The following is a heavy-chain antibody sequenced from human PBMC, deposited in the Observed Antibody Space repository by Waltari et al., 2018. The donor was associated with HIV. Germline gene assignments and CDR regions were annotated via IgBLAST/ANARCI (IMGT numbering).Heavy chain of an antibody. CDR2: IKSNTDGGTT. D-gene: IGHD3-16*01. Sequence: EVLLVESGGGLGKPGGSLRLSCAASGFTFSDAWMSWVRQAPGKGLEWVDRIKSNTDGGTTDYAAPVKGRFTISRDDSKTTLYLEMNSLKTEDTAVYYCTTVGGGTRDYWGQGTLITVSS. CDR1: GFTFSDAW. V-gene: IGHV3-15*01. CDR3: TTVGGGTRDY. J-gene: IGHJ4*02.